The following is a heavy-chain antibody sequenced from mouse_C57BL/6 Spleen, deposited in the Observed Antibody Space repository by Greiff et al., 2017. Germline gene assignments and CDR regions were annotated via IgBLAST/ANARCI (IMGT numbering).Heavy chain of an antibody. CDR3: ARITTVVATDFDD. CDR2: INPYNGGT. J-gene: IGHJ2*01. Sequence: EVQLQESGPVLVKPGASVKMSCKASGYTFTDYYMNWVKQSHGKSLEWIGVINPYNGGTSYNQKFKGKATLTVDKSSSTAYMELNSLTSEDSAVYYCARITTVVATDFDDWGQGTTLTVSS. V-gene: IGHV1-19*01. D-gene: IGHD1-1*01. CDR1: GYTFTDYY.